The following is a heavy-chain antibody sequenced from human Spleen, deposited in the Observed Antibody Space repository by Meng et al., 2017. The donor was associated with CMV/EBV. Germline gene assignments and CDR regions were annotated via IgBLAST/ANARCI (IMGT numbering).Heavy chain of an antibody. D-gene: IGHD6-6*01. Sequence: KASGGNFSSFPSNWVRQAPGQGLEWMGGIIAICGTANYAQKCQGRVTITTDESTSTAYMELSSLRSEDTAVYYCATSEETIEARPVGYWGQGTLVTVSS. V-gene: IGHV1-69*05. J-gene: IGHJ4*02. CDR3: ATSEETIEARPVGY. CDR2: IIAICGTA. CDR1: GGNFSSFP.